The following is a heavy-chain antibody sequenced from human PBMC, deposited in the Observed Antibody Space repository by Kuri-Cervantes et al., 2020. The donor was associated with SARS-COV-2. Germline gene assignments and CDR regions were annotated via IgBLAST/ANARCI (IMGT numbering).Heavy chain of an antibody. J-gene: IGHJ4*02. D-gene: IGHD6-13*01. CDR2: INHSGST. CDR3: ATNPYSSSWYPPPPDY. V-gene: IGHV4-34*01. CDR1: GGSFSGYY. Sequence: GSLRLSCAVYGGSFSGYYWSWIRQPPGKRLEWIGEINHSGSTNYNPSLKSRVTISVDTSKNQFSLKLSSVTAADTAVYYCATNPYSSSWYPPPPDYWGQGTLVTVSS.